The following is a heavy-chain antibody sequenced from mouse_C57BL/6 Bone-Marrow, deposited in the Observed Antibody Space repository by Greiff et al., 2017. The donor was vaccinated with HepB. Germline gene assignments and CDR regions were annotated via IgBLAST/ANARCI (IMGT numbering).Heavy chain of an antibody. Sequence: VQLQQSGAELMKPGASVKLSCKATGYTFTGYWIEWVKQRPGHGLEWIGEILPGSGSTNYNEKFKGKATFTADTSSNTAYMQLSSLTTKDSAIYYCASITTVVAYYFDYWGQGTTLTVSS. V-gene: IGHV1-9*01. CDR1: GYTFTGYW. CDR3: ASITTVVAYYFDY. D-gene: IGHD1-1*01. J-gene: IGHJ2*01. CDR2: ILPGSGST.